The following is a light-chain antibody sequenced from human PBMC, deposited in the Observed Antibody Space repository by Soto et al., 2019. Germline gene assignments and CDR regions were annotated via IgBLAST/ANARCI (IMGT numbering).Light chain of an antibody. J-gene: IGLJ1*01. V-gene: IGLV3-21*02. CDR1: DIASTS. CDR3: QVWDITNDNQV. CDR2: DDD. Sequence: SDELTQPASVSVSPGETATITCVAKDIASTSAHWYQQRPGQAPVLVVYDDDARPSGIPERFSGSNSVDTATLTISRVEPGDEADYYCQVWDITNDNQVFGTGTKVTVL.